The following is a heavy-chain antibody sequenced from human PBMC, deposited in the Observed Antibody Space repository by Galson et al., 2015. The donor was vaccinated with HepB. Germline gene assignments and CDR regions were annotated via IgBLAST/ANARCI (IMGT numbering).Heavy chain of an antibody. D-gene: IGHD6-19*01. CDR1: GFTFSSYA. V-gene: IGHV3-23*01. J-gene: IGHJ4*02. Sequence: SLRLSCAASGFTFSSYAMSWVRQAPGKGLEWVSAISGSGGSTYYADSVKGRFTISRDNSKNTLYLQMNSLRAEDTAVYYCAGYPYSSGWMFDYWGQGTLVTVSS. CDR3: AGYPYSSGWMFDY. CDR2: ISGSGGST.